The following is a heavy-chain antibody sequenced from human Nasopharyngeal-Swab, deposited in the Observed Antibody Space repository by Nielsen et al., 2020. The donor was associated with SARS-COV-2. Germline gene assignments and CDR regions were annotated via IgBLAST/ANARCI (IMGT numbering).Heavy chain of an antibody. D-gene: IGHD1-26*01. CDR3: AKDQGFVGAPGAFDI. J-gene: IGHJ3*02. CDR2: ISGSGGST. Sequence: GGSLSPSCAASGSSFSSFAMRWVRQAPGKGLEWVSAISGSGGSTYYADSVKGRFTIARDNSKNPLYLQMNSLRAEDTAVYYCAKDQGFVGAPGAFDIWGQGTMVTVSS. CDR1: GSSFSSFA. V-gene: IGHV3-23*01.